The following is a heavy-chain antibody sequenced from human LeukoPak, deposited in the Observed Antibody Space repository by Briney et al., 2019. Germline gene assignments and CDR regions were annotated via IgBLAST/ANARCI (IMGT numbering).Heavy chain of an antibody. Sequence: GGSLRLSGAASGFTFSSYAMSWVRQAPGKGLEWVSAISGSGGSTYYADSVKGRFTISRDNSKNTLYLQMNSRRAEDTAVYYCAKPQGDIVVVPAAPPYYYYYYYMDVWGKGTTVTVSS. CDR1: GFTFSSYA. V-gene: IGHV3-23*01. J-gene: IGHJ6*03. CDR2: ISGSGGST. D-gene: IGHD2-2*01. CDR3: AKPQGDIVVVPAAPPYYYYYYYMDV.